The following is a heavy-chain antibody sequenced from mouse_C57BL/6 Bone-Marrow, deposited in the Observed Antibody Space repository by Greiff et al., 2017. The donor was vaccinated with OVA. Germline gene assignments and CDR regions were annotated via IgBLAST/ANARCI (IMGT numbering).Heavy chain of an antibody. V-gene: IGHV5-4*01. CDR2: ISDGGSYT. Sequence: EVQLVESGGGLVKPGGSLKLSCAASGFTFSSYAMSWVRQTPEKRLEWVATISDGGSYTYYPDNVKGRFTISRDNAENNLYLQMSHLKSEDTAMYYCATTVVSHYYALDYWGQGTSVTVSS. CDR1: GFTFSSYA. J-gene: IGHJ4*01. CDR3: ATTVVSHYYALDY. D-gene: IGHD1-1*01.